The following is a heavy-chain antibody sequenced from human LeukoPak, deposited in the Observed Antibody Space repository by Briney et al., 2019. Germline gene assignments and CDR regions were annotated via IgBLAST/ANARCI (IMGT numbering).Heavy chain of an antibody. CDR2: ISSSSSTI. CDR3: ASTYYYDSSGYLDAFDI. CDR1: GFTFSSYS. D-gene: IGHD3-22*01. J-gene: IGHJ3*02. Sequence: GGSLRLSCAASGFTFSSYSMNWVRQAPGKGLQWVSYISSSSSTIYYADSVKGRFTISRDNAKNSLYLQMNSLRAEDMAVYYCASTYYYDSSGYLDAFDIWGQGTMVTVSS. V-gene: IGHV3-48*04.